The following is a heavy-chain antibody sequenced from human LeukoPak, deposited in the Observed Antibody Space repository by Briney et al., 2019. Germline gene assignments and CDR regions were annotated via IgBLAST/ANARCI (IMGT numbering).Heavy chain of an antibody. CDR3: ARDYNFDY. CDR1: GFTFSSYE. J-gene: IGHJ4*02. Sequence: GGSLSLSCAASGFTFSSYEMTWVRQAPGKGLEWISYISSSGSAIYYADSVKGRFTISRDNAKNSLYLQMNSLRAEDTAVYYCARDYNFDYWGQGTLVTVSS. V-gene: IGHV3-48*03. CDR2: ISSSGSAI.